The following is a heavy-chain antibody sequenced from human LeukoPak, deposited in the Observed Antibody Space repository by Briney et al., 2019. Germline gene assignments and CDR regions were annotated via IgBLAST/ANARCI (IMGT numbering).Heavy chain of an antibody. CDR1: GGTFSSYA. D-gene: IGHD1-26*01. Sequence: GASVKVSCKASGGTFSSYAISWVRQAPGQGLEWMGGIIPIFGTANYAQKFQGRVTITADKSTSTVYMELSSLRSEDTAVYYCASSGSNNEELRYWGQGTLVTVSS. J-gene: IGHJ4*02. V-gene: IGHV1-69*06. CDR3: ASSGSNNEELRY. CDR2: IIPIFGTA.